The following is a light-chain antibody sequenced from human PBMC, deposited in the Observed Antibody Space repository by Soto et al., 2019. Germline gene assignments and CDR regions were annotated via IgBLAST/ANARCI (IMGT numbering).Light chain of an antibody. CDR2: EAS. Sequence: DIQMTQSPSSLSASVGDTVTITCRASQGIGNFLAWFQQKPGKAPTSLISEASSLQSGVPSRFSGSGSGTDFPLTISSLQPEDFATYYCQQYHSYPFTFGGGTKVEFK. CDR3: QQYHSYPFT. V-gene: IGKV1-16*01. J-gene: IGKJ4*01. CDR1: QGIGNF.